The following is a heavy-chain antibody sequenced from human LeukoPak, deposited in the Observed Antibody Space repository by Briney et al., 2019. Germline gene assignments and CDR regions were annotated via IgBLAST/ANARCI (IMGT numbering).Heavy chain of an antibody. CDR3: ARLTPITMIVVGTIDY. CDR2: IYYSGST. J-gene: IGHJ4*02. CDR1: GGSISSSSYY. V-gene: IGHV4-39*01. D-gene: IGHD3-22*01. Sequence: SETLSLTCTVSGGSISSSSYYWGWIRQPPGKGLEWIGSIYYSGSTYYNPSLKSRVTISVDTSKNQFSLKLSSVTAADTAVYYCARLTPITMIVVGTIDYWGQGTLVTVSS.